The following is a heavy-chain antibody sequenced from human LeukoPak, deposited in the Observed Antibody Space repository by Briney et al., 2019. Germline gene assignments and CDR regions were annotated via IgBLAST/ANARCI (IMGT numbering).Heavy chain of an antibody. CDR3: ARVDVEYYNFWSGYYSPQYYFDY. CDR1: GYTFTSYG. D-gene: IGHD3-3*01. V-gene: IGHV1-18*01. J-gene: IGHJ4*02. CDR2: ISDYNGNT. Sequence: ASVKVSCKASGYTFTSYGISWVRQAPRQGLEWMGWISDYNGNTNYAQKLQGRVTMTTDTSTSTAYMELRSLRSDDTAVYYCARVDVEYYNFWSGYYSPQYYFDYWGQGTLVTVSS.